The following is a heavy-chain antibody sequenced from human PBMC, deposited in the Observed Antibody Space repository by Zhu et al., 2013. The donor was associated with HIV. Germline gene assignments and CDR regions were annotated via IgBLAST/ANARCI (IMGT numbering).Heavy chain of an antibody. Sequence: QVQLVQSGAEVKKPGASVKVSCKASGYTFTSYDINWVRQATGQGLEWMGWMNPNSGNTGYAQKFQGRVTMTRNTSISTAYMELSSLRSEDTAVYYCAREKDSAAGTHEGLNWFDPWGRGNPWSPSPQ. D-gene: IGHD6-13*01. CDR2: MNPNSGNT. J-gene: IGHJ5*02. CDR3: AREKDSAAGTHEGLNWFDP. CDR1: GYTFTSYD. V-gene: IGHV1-8*01.